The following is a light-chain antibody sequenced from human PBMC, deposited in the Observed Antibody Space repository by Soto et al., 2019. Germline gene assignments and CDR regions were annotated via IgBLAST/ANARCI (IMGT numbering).Light chain of an antibody. V-gene: IGKV3-20*01. CDR3: QQYGSASIT. Sequence: EIVLTQSPGTLSLSPGERATLSCRASRDVSSGFLAWYQQKPGQAPRLLIYGASSRATGIPDRFSGSGSGTDFTLTISRLEPEDFALYHCQQYGSASITLGQGTRLEIK. J-gene: IGKJ5*01. CDR1: RDVSSGF. CDR2: GAS.